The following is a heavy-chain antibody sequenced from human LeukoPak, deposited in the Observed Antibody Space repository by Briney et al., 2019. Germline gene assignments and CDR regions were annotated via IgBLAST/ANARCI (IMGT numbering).Heavy chain of an antibody. Sequence: PSETLSLTCTVSGGSISSGSYYWSWIRQPAGKGLEWIGRIYTSGSTNYNPSLKSRVTISVDTSKNQFSLKLSSVTAADTAVYYCARDSPWGWYYDSSGFDYWGQGTLVTVSS. CDR2: IYTSGST. CDR1: GGSISSGSYY. CDR3: ARDSPWGWYYDSSGFDY. D-gene: IGHD3-22*01. V-gene: IGHV4-61*02. J-gene: IGHJ4*02.